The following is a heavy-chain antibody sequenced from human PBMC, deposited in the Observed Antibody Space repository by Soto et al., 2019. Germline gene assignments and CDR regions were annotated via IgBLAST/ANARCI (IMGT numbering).Heavy chain of an antibody. CDR3: ARGPSGDKVDY. CDR2: IYDGGTT. J-gene: IGHJ4*02. Sequence: NLSLTCTVSCGSISRAAYCWSWIRQSPDKGLEWIGHIYDGGTTYSSPSLKGRVTISADTSKTQFSLKLNSVSAADTAVYYCARGPSGDKVDYWGQGIQVTVSS. CDR1: CGSISRAAYC. V-gene: IGHV4-30-4*01. D-gene: IGHD7-27*01.